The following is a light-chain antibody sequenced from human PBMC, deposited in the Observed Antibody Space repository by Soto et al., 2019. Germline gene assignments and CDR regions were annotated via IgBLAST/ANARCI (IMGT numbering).Light chain of an antibody. CDR1: SSNIGITY. V-gene: IGLV1-51*01. CDR3: GTWDSSLSVYV. J-gene: IGLJ1*01. Sequence: QSVLTQPPSVSAAPGQKITISCSGSSSNIGITYVSWFQHRPGTAPKLLMYDNNKRPSGIPDRFSGSKSGTSATLGITGLQTGDEADYYCGTWDSSLSVYVFGTGTKLTVL. CDR2: DNN.